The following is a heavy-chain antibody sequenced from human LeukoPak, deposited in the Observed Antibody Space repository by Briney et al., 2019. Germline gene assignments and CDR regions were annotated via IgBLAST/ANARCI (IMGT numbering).Heavy chain of an antibody. D-gene: IGHD3-16*01. CDR3: ARGFGERRFGTRSRGYNWFDP. V-gene: IGHV4-34*01. Sequence: PSETLSLTCALYGGSFSGYYWSWIRPPPGKGLEWIGEINHSGSTNYNPSLKSRVTISVDTSKNQFSLKLSSVTAADTAVYYCARGFGERRFGTRSRGYNWFDPWGQGTLVTVSS. CDR1: GGSFSGYY. CDR2: INHSGST. J-gene: IGHJ5*02.